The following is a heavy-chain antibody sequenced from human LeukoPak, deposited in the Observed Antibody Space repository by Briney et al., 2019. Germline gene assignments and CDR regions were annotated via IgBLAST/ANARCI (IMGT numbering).Heavy chain of an antibody. Sequence: GGSLRLSCAASGFTFSSYGMHWVRQAPGKGLEWVAVIWYDGSNKYYADSVKGRFTISRDNSKNTLYLQMNSLRAEDTAVYYCARDTVLWFEENSFDYWGQGTLVTVSS. CDR2: IWYDGSNK. V-gene: IGHV3-33*01. J-gene: IGHJ4*02. D-gene: IGHD3-10*01. CDR3: ARDTVLWFEENSFDY. CDR1: GFTFSSYG.